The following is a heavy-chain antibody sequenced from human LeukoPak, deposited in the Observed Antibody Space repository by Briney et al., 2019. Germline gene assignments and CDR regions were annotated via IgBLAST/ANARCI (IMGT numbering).Heavy chain of an antibody. Sequence: ASVKVSCKASGYTFTDYYMHWVRQAPGQGLEWMGWINPNSGGTNYAQKFQGRVTMTRDTSISTAYMELSRLRSDDTAVYYCARGRLVYDFWSGYYWFDPWGQGTLVTVSS. D-gene: IGHD3-3*01. CDR3: ARGRLVYDFWSGYYWFDP. V-gene: IGHV1-2*02. CDR2: INPNSGGT. J-gene: IGHJ5*02. CDR1: GYTFTDYY.